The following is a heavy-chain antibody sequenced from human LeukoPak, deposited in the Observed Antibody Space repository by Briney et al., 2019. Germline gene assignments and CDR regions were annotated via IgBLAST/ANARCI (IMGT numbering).Heavy chain of an antibody. CDR2: IIPIFGTA. V-gene: IGHV1-69*13. CDR1: GGTFSSYA. CDR3: AREMVRGVTLFDY. J-gene: IGHJ4*02. D-gene: IGHD3-10*01. Sequence: SVKVPCKASGGTFSSYAISWVRQAPGQGLEWMGGIIPIFGTANYAQKFQGRVTITADESTSTAYMELSSLRSEDTAVYYCAREMVRGVTLFDYWGQGTLVTVSS.